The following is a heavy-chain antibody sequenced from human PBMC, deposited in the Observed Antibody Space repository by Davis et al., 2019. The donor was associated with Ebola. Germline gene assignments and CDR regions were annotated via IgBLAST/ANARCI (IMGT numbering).Heavy chain of an antibody. CDR3: ARAFTGFFDY. Sequence: GESLKISCAASGFTFSNAWMSWVRQAPGKGLEWVSSISSSSSYIYYADSVKGRFTISRDNAKNSLYLQMNSLRAEDTAVYYCARAFTGFFDYWGQGTLVTVSS. CDR2: ISSSSSYI. V-gene: IGHV3-21*01. J-gene: IGHJ4*02. D-gene: IGHD4-11*01. CDR1: GFTFSNAW.